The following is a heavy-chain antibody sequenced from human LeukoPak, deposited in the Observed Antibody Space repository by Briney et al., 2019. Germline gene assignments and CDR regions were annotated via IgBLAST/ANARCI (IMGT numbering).Heavy chain of an antibody. D-gene: IGHD4-11*01. J-gene: IGHJ6*02. CDR3: TSSRGLWITLTTIRNYYYYTMDV. CDR2: IRSKANSYAT. V-gene: IGHV3-73*01. Sequence: GGSLRLSCAASGFTFSGSAMHWVRQASGKGLEWVGRIRSKANSYATAYTASVKGRFTISRDDSKNTAYLQMNSLKTEDTAVYYCTSSRGLWITLTTIRNYYYYTMDVWGQGTTVTVSS. CDR1: GFTFSGSA.